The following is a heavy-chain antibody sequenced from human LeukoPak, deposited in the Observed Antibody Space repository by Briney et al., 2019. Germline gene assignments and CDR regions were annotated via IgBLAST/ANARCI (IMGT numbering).Heavy chain of an antibody. CDR2: IDTGHNT. CDR1: GFSFSNYP. V-gene: IGHV3-23*01. CDR3: AKYSRPSSRVFDP. J-gene: IGHJ5*02. Sequence: GGSLRLSCIGSGFSFSNYPMSWVRQAPGKGLDWVSTIDTGHNTDYADSVKGRFTISRDNSKNTLYLQMDSLRAEDTAVYFCAKYSRPSSRVFDPWGQGTLATVSP. D-gene: IGHD3-22*01.